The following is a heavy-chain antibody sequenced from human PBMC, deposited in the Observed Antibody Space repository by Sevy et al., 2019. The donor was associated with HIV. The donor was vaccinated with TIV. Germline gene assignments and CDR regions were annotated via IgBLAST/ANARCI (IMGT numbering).Heavy chain of an antibody. CDR1: GFTFSSYS. CDR2: ISSSSSSYI. D-gene: IGHD1-26*01. J-gene: IGHJ6*02. V-gene: IGHV3-21*01. Sequence: GGSLRLSCAASGFTFSSYSMNWVRQAPGKGLEWVSSISSSSSSYIYYADSVKGRFTISRDNAKNSLYLQMNSLRAEDTAVYYCARGGKGSGPAEQYYYYYGMDVWGQGTTVTVSS. CDR3: ARGGKGSGPAEQYYYYYGMDV.